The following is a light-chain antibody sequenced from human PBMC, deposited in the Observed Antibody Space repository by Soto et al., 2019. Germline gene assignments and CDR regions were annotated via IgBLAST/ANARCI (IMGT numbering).Light chain of an antibody. CDR3: QQYNNSPIT. V-gene: IGKV3-15*01. CDR2: GAS. Sequence: EIVMTQSPSTLSVSPGERATLSCRAGQSVSSNLGWYQQKPGQAPRLLFYGASTRATGIPARFSGSGSGTEFTLSISSLPSEDFAVYYCQQYNNSPITFGQGTRLE. CDR1: QSVSSN. J-gene: IGKJ5*01.